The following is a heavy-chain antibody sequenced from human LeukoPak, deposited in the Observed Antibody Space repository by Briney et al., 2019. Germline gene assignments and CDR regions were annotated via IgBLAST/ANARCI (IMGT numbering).Heavy chain of an antibody. Sequence: SETLSLTCTVSGGSISSYYWSWIRQPPGKGLEWIGYIYYSGSTNYNPSLKSRVTISVDTSKNQFSLELSSATAADTAVYYCASSIAAPTYYYYGMDVWGQGTTVTVSS. CDR1: GGSISSYY. CDR2: IYYSGST. CDR3: ASSIAAPTYYYYGMDV. D-gene: IGHD6-6*01. V-gene: IGHV4-59*08. J-gene: IGHJ6*02.